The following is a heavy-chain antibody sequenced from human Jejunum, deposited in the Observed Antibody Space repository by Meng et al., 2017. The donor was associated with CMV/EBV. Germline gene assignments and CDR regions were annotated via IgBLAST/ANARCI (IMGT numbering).Heavy chain of an antibody. J-gene: IGHJ4*02. D-gene: IGHD3-10*01. CDR3: ARTLLWFGASYYFDY. CDR1: GGSISSYY. CDR2: IYYSGST. Sequence: SGGSISSYYWSWIRQPPGKGLEWIGYIYYSGSTNYNPSLKSRVTTSVDTSKNQFSLKLSSVTAADTAVYYCARTLLWFGASYYFDYWGQGTLVTVSS. V-gene: IGHV4-59*01.